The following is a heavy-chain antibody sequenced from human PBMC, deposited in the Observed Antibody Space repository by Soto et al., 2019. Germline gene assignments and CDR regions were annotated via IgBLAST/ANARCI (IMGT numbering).Heavy chain of an antibody. CDR2: VHYEGST. D-gene: IGHD3-22*01. CDR3: ARARRSGLYHFDS. V-gene: IGHV4-59*01. Sequence: QVQLQESGPGLVKPSETLSLTCTVSGGSITTYYCSWIRQPPRPGLEWVGNVHYEGSTSYHPSLNSRVTILVDTSQNQFSLKLTSVTAADPAVYFCARARRSGLYHFDSWGRGTLVTVSS. CDR1: GGSITTYY. J-gene: IGHJ4*02.